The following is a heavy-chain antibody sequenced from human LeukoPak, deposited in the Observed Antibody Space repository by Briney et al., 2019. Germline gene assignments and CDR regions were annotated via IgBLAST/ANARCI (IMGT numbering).Heavy chain of an antibody. V-gene: IGHV1-2*06. J-gene: IGHJ4*02. Sequence: GASVKVSCQASGYTFTSYYMHWVRQAPGQGLEWMGRINPNSGGTNYAQKFQGRVTMTRDTSISTAYMELSRLRSDDTAVYYCARDKGYYYDSSDFDYWGQGTLVTVSS. CDR2: INPNSGGT. D-gene: IGHD3-22*01. CDR3: ARDKGYYYDSSDFDY. CDR1: GYTFTSYY.